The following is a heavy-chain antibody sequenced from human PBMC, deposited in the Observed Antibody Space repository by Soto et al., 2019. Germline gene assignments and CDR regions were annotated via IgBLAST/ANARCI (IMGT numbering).Heavy chain of an antibody. D-gene: IGHD3-3*01. CDR2: ISGSGGST. Sequence: GSLRLSCAASGFTFSSYAMSWVRQAPGKGLEWVSAISGSGGSTYYADSVKGRFTISRDNSKNTLYLQMNSLRAEDTAVYYCAKGSYDFWSGYYAYFDYWGQGTLVTVSS. CDR1: GFTFSSYA. CDR3: AKGSYDFWSGYYAYFDY. V-gene: IGHV3-23*01. J-gene: IGHJ4*02.